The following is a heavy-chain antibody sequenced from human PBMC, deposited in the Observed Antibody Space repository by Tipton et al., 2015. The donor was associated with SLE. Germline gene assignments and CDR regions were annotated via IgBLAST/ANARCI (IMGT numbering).Heavy chain of an antibody. D-gene: IGHD6-6*01. J-gene: IGHJ5*02. Sequence: TLSLTCTVSGGSISSSYWSWIRQPPGKGLEWIGYIYYRGSTNYNPSLKSRVTISVDTSKNQFSLKLSSVTAADTAVYYCASGGAARGGWFDPWGQGTLVTDSS. CDR3: ASGGAARGGWFDP. V-gene: IGHV4-59*01. CDR2: IYYRGST. CDR1: GGSISSSY.